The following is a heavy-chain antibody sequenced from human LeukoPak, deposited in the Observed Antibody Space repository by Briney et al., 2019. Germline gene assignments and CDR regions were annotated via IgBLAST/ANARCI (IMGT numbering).Heavy chain of an antibody. D-gene: IGHD2-15*01. CDR3: ARDSVGGVVAATGYYYGMDV. CDR1: GGTFSSYA. V-gene: IGHV1-69*06. Sequence: SVKVSCRASGGTFSSYAISWVRQAPGQGLEWMGGIIPIFGTASYAQKFQGRVTITADKSTSTAYVELSSLRSEDTAVYYCARDSVGGVVAATGYYYGMDVWGKGTTVTVSS. CDR2: IIPIFGTA. J-gene: IGHJ6*04.